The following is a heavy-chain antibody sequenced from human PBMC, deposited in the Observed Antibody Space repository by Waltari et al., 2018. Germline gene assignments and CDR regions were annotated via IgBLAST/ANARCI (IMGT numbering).Heavy chain of an antibody. V-gene: IGHV3-23*01. D-gene: IGHD3-10*01. Sequence: EVQLLESGGGLVQPGGSLRLSCAASGFTFSSYAMSWVRQAPGKGLEWVSAISGSGGSTYYADSVKGRFTISRDNSKNTLYLQMNSLRAEDTAVYYCAKWGMYYYGSGSPLNYFDYWGQGTLVTVSS. CDR3: AKWGMYYYGSGSPLNYFDY. CDR2: ISGSGGST. J-gene: IGHJ4*02. CDR1: GFTFSSYA.